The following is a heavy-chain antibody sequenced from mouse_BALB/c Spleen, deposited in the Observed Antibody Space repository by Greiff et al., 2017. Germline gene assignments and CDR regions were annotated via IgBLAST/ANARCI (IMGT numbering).Heavy chain of an antibody. V-gene: IGHV1-82*01. D-gene: IGHD2-1*01. J-gene: IGHJ2*01. CDR1: GYAFSSSW. CDR2: IYPGDGDT. Sequence: VKLQESGPELVKPGASVKISCKASGYAFSSSWMNWVKQRPGQGLEWIGRIYPGDGDTNYNGKFKGKATLTADKSSSTAYMQLSSLTSVDSAVYFCARAPYGNWDYWGQGTTLTVSS. CDR3: ARAPYGNWDY.